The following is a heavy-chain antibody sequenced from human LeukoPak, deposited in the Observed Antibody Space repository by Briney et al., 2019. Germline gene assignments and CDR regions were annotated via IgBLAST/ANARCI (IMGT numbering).Heavy chain of an antibody. CDR3: AKEIAYSSSWYPPFDY. CDR1: GFTFSNYA. Sequence: GGSLRLSCAASGFTFSNYAMSWVRQAPGKGLEWVSGISGSGGSTYYADSVKGRFTISRDNSKNTLYLQMNSLRAEDTALYYCAKEIAYSSSWYPPFDYWGQGTLVTVSS. V-gene: IGHV3-23*01. J-gene: IGHJ4*02. CDR2: ISGSGGST. D-gene: IGHD6-13*01.